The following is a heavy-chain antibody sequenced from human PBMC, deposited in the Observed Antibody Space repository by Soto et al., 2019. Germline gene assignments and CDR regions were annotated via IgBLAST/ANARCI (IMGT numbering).Heavy chain of an antibody. CDR2: ISYDGSDK. V-gene: IGHV3-30*09. D-gene: IGHD3-22*01. J-gene: IGHJ6*02. CDR1: GFTYTDFA. Sequence: QVHLVESGGGVVQPGRSLRLSCAASGFTYTDFALHWVRQAPGKGLEWVAFISYDGSDKYYADSVKGRFAISRDNSKNTLYLQMNSLRPEDSAVYFCARRAYYSYYAIDVWGQGTTVTVSS. CDR3: ARRAYYSYYAIDV.